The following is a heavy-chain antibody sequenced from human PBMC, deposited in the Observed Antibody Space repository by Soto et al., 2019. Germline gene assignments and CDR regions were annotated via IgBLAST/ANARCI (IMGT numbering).Heavy chain of an antibody. V-gene: IGHV4-59*01. J-gene: IGHJ6*02. CDR1: GGSISDDY. CDR3: ARGYITIFGVVTVHYYYGMDV. D-gene: IGHD3-3*01. CDR2: ISHSGST. Sequence: SETLSLTCTVSGGSISDDYWSWIRQPPGKGLEWIGHISHSGSTNYNPSLKSRVTISVDTSKRQFSLKLSSVTAEDTAVYYCARGYITIFGVVTVHYYYGMDVWGQGTTVTVSS.